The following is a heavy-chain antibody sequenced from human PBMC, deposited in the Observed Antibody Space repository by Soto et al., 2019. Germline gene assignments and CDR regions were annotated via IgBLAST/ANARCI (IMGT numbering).Heavy chain of an antibody. CDR2: ISPDGGNK. CDR3: ARLVDRTISPYYYYGIDV. D-gene: IGHD3-22*01. J-gene: IGHJ6*04. Sequence: PGESLKISCVASGLRFSKYGMHWVRQAPGRGLEWVAVISPDGGNKYYGGSVKGRFAVSRDNSKGSLSLQMNRLRVEDKATYHRARLVDRTISPYYYYGIDVWGKGTTVT. V-gene: IGHV3-30*03. CDR1: GLRFSKYG.